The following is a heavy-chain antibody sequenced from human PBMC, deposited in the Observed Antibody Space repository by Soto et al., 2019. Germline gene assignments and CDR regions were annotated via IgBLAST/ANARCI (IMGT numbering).Heavy chain of an antibody. CDR3: ARLFCSTTSCDSWFDP. J-gene: IGHJ5*02. CDR2: IYPGDSDT. V-gene: IGHV5-51*01. Sequence: GESLTLSCKGSGYSFTSYWIGWVRQMPGKGLEWMGIIYPGDSDTRYSPSFQGQVTISADKSISTAYLQWGSLKASDTATYYCARLFCSTTSCDSWFDPWGQGTLVTVSA. D-gene: IGHD2-2*01. CDR1: GYSFTSYW.